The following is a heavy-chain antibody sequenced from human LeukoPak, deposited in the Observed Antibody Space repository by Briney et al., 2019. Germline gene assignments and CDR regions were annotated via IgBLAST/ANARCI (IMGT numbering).Heavy chain of an antibody. CDR3: AKDDSRALDQFDH. CDR2: IRASGGHR. CDR1: GFTFNNYA. V-gene: IGHV3-23*01. Sequence: HPGGSLRLSCVASGFTFNNYAMSWVRQAPGKGLDWVSGIRASGGHRYYADSAKGRFAISRDSSKNTMYLEMNSLRGEDTAVYYCAKDDSRALDQFDHWGQGTVVTVSS. J-gene: IGHJ4*02. D-gene: IGHD3-22*01.